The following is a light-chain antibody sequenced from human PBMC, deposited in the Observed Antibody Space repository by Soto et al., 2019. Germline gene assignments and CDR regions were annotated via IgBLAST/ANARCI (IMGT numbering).Light chain of an antibody. Sequence: EIVLTQSPGTLSLSPGERATLSCRASQSVSSSYLAWYQQKPGQAPRLLIYGASSRATGIPDRFSGSGSGTDSPLTISRLEPEDFAVYYCQQYGSSRLTFGGGTKVEIK. J-gene: IGKJ4*01. V-gene: IGKV3-20*01. CDR1: QSVSSSY. CDR2: GAS. CDR3: QQYGSSRLT.